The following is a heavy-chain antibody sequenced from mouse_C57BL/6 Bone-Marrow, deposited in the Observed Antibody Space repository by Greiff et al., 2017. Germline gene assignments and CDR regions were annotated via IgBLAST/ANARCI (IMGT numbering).Heavy chain of an antibody. CDR1: GYTFTSYW. CDR3: ASSPLTPGGFAY. D-gene: IGHD4-1*01. J-gene: IGHJ3*01. CDR2: INPSSGYT. V-gene: IGHV1-7*01. Sequence: VQLQQSGAELAKPGASVKLSCKASGYTFTSYWMHWVKQRPGQGLEWIGYINPSSGYTKYNQKFKYKATLTADKSSSTAYMQLSSLTYEDSAVYYWASSPLTPGGFAYWGQGTLVTVSA.